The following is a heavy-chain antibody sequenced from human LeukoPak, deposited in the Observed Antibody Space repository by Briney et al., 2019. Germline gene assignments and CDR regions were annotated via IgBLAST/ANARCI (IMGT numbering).Heavy chain of an antibody. CDR2: ISYDGSNK. V-gene: IGHV3-30-3*02. J-gene: IGHJ2*01. Sequence: PGGSLRLSCAASGFTFSSYAMHWVRQAPGKGLEWVAVISYDGSNKYYAASVKGRFTISRDNSKNTLYLQMNSLRVEDTAIYFCAKRDHSSSPPPGSWYFDVWGRGTLVTVSS. CDR1: GFTFSSYA. D-gene: IGHD6-13*01. CDR3: AKRDHSSSPPPGSWYFDV.